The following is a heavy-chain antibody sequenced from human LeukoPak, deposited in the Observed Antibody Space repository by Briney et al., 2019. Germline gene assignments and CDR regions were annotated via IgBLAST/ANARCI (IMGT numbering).Heavy chain of an antibody. D-gene: IGHD2-15*01. CDR2: SSRDSGIK. CDR3: VRDNPRCCGVVPANIDDY. Sequence: PGGSLRLSCAASGFIISGDSMNWVRQAPGKGLEWITYSSRDSGIKYYADSVRGRFTISRDNAKSSLYLQMHSLRAEDTAVYYCVRDNPRCCGVVPANIDDYWGQGTLVTVSS. V-gene: IGHV3-48*01. CDR1: GFIISGDS. J-gene: IGHJ4*02.